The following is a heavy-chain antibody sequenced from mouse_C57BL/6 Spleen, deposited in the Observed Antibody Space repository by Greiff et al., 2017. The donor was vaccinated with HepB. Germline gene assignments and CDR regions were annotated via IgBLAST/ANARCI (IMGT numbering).Heavy chain of an antibody. Sequence: QVPLQQSGAELVRPGTSVKMSCKASGYTFTNYWIGWAKQRPGHGLEWIGDIYPGGGYTNYNEKFKGKATLTADKSSSTAYMQFSSLTSEDSAIYYCARSYGNYFDYWGQGTTLTVSS. J-gene: IGHJ2*01. V-gene: IGHV1-63*01. CDR3: ARSYGNYFDY. CDR2: IYPGGGYT. D-gene: IGHD2-1*01. CDR1: GYTFTNYW.